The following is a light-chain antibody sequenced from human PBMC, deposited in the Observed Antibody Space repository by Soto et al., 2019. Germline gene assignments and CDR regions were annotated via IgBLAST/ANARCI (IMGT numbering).Light chain of an antibody. CDR1: QDIGNY. CDR2: DAS. V-gene: IGKV1-17*02. Sequence: DIQMTQSPSSLSASVGDRVTITCRASQDIGNYLAWYQQKPGKVPTRLIYDASSLQRGVTSRFSGSGSGTEFTRTIYNLQPEDFATYYCLRHDDYPLTFGGGTRVYI. CDR3: LRHDDYPLT. J-gene: IGKJ4*01.